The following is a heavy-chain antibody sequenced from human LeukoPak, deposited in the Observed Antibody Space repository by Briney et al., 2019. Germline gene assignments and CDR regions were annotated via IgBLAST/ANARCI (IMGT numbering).Heavy chain of an antibody. V-gene: IGHV1-2*02. CDR2: INPNNGGT. Sequence: ASVKVSCKASGYTFTGYYMHWVRQAPGQGLEWMGWINPNNGGTNYAQKFQGRVTMTRDTSISTAYMELSRLRSDDTAVYYCAREDPLGIAAAGPTFDYWGQGTLVTVSS. CDR3: AREDPLGIAAAGPTFDY. D-gene: IGHD6-13*01. CDR1: GYTFTGYY. J-gene: IGHJ4*02.